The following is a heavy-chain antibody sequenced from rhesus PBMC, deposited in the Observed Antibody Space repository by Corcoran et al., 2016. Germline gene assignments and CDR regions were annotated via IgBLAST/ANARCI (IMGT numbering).Heavy chain of an antibody. Sequence: EVQLVESGGGLVQPGGSLRLSCAASGFTFSSSAIHWVCQASVKGLDWVGLIRRKSTNYGTGYDASVKGRFTISRDDSKNTAYLQMNSLKTEDTAVYYCAREGVDYWGQGVLVTVSS. CDR2: IRRKSTNYGT. CDR1: GFTFSSSA. V-gene: IGHV3-118*01. CDR3: AREGVDY. J-gene: IGHJ4*01.